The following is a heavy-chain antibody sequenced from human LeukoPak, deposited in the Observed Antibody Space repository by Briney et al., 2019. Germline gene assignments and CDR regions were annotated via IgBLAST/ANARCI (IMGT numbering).Heavy chain of an antibody. Sequence: ASVKVSCKASGGTFSSYAIRWVRQAPGQGPEWMGGIIPIFGTANYAQKFQGRVTITTDESTSTAYMELSSLRSEDTAVYYCARGGSDYYYYYMDVWGKGTTVTVSS. CDR3: ARGGSDYYYYYMDV. CDR2: IIPIFGTA. CDR1: GGTFSSYA. J-gene: IGHJ6*03. D-gene: IGHD3-10*01. V-gene: IGHV1-69*05.